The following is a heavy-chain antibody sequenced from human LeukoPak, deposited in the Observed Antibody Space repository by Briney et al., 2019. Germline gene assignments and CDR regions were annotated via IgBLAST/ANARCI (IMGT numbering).Heavy chain of an antibody. D-gene: IGHD2-21*01. CDR1: GFTFSSYA. V-gene: IGHV3-23*01. J-gene: IGHJ4*02. CDR3: ARWGYGGKFGY. Sequence: GGSLRLSCATSGFTFSSYAMSWVRQAPGKGLEWVSGISESGDDIYYADSAKGRFAISRDNSKNTLHLQMDNLRAADTAVYYCARWGYGGKFGYWGREPWSPSPQ. CDR2: ISESGDDI.